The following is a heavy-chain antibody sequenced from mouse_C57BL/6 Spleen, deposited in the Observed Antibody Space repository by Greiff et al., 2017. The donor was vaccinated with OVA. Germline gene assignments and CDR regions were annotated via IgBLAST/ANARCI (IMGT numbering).Heavy chain of an antibody. J-gene: IGHJ1*03. D-gene: IGHD1-1*01. Sequence: EVQGVESGGGLVQPGGSLSLSCAASGFTFTDYYMSWVRQPPGKALEWLGFIRNKANGYTTEYSASVKGRFTISRDNSQSILYLQMNALRAEDSATYYCARYNYGSSHWYFDVWGTGTTVTVSS. CDR3: ARYNYGSSHWYFDV. V-gene: IGHV7-3*01. CDR1: GFTFTDYY. CDR2: IRNKANGYTT.